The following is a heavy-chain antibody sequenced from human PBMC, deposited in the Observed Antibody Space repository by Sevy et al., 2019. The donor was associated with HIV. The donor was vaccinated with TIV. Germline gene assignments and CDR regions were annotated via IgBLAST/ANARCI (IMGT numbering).Heavy chain of an antibody. CDR1: GFSLSDHA. V-gene: IGHV3-30*04. Sequence: GGSLRLSCAASGFSLSDHAVSWVRQTPGKGLEWLAAISYNGRNQYYAKSVKGRFTISKDDSKNTPYLQLNSLRDEYTAVYYCARFVGYCSGGRCSIIDFWGQGTLVTVSS. CDR2: ISYNGRNQ. J-gene: IGHJ4*02. CDR3: ARFVGYCSGGRCSIIDF. D-gene: IGHD2-15*01.